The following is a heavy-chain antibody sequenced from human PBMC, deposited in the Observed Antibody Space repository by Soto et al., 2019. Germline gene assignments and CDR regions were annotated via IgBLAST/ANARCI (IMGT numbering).Heavy chain of an antibody. CDR3: ARDFAPVEHYDFWSALNYYGMDV. V-gene: IGHV3-48*03. CDR1: GFTFSSYE. D-gene: IGHD3-3*01. Sequence: EVQLVESGGGLVQPGGSLRLSCAASGFTFSSYEMNWVRQAPGKGLEWVSYISSSGSTIYYADSVKGRFTISRDNAKNSLYLQMNSLRAEDTAVYYCARDFAPVEHYDFWSALNYYGMDVWGQGTTVTVSS. J-gene: IGHJ6*02. CDR2: ISSSGSTI.